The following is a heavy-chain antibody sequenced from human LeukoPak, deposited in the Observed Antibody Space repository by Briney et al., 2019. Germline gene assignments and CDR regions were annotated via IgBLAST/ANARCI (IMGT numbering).Heavy chain of an antibody. J-gene: IGHJ3*02. Sequence: GGSLRLSCAASGFTFSSDFMHWLRQAPGEGLMWVSQISGDETYTNYADSVKGRFTISRDNAKNTLYLQMNSLRAEDTAIYYCVREDNAFNIWGQGTLVTVSS. V-gene: IGHV3-74*01. CDR3: VREDNAFNI. CDR1: GFTFSSDF. CDR2: ISGDETYT.